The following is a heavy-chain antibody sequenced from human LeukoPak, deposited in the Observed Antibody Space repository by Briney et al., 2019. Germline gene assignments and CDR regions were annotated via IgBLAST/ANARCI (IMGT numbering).Heavy chain of an antibody. Sequence: SETLSLTCIVSGGSLNSPNYYWGWIRQPPGKGLEWIGTIYYSGTTYYNPALKSRLTISVDTSKNQFSLKLTSVTAADTAVYYCARHDYYGSLNWFDPWGQGTLITVSS. CDR2: IYYSGTT. J-gene: IGHJ5*02. CDR3: ARHDYYGSLNWFDP. V-gene: IGHV4-39*01. CDR1: GGSLNSPNYY. D-gene: IGHD3-10*01.